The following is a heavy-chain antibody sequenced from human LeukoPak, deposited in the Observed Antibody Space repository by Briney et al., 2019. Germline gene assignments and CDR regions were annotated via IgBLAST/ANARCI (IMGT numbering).Heavy chain of an antibody. J-gene: IGHJ3*02. CDR3: ARDLSPWETRNPDAFDI. Sequence: GGSLRLSCAASGFTVSSNYMSWVRQAPGKGLEWVSVIYSGGSTYYADSVKGRFSISRDNSKNTLYLQMNSLRAEDTAVYYCARDLSPWETRNPDAFDIWGQGTMVTVSS. V-gene: IGHV3-53*01. CDR2: IYSGGST. CDR1: GFTVSSNY. D-gene: IGHD1-14*01.